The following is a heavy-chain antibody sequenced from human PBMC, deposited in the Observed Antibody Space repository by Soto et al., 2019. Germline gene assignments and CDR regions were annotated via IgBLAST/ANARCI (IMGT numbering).Heavy chain of an antibody. CDR2: ISGSGGST. CDR1: GFTFSVYA. D-gene: IGHD2-2*01. J-gene: IGHJ4*02. CDR3: AKGNAGYFDY. Sequence: VQLLESGGGLVQPGGSLRLSCVASGFTFSVYAMSWVRQAPGKGLEWGSGISGSGGSTYYAGPVRGRFSISRDNSKNTLYVQMNSLRVEDMAVYYCAKGNAGYFDYWGQGTLVTVSS. V-gene: IGHV3-23*01.